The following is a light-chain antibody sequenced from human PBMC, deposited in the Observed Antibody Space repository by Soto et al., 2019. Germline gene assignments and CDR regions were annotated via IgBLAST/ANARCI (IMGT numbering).Light chain of an antibody. CDR2: SNN. Sequence: QSVLTQPPSASGTPGQRVTISCSGGSSNIGRNTVNWYQQLPGTAPKLLIYSNNQRPSGVPDRFSGSKSGTSASLAISGLQSEDEADYYCQSYDSSLSGYVFGTGTKVTVL. J-gene: IGLJ1*01. V-gene: IGLV1-44*01. CDR3: QSYDSSLSGYV. CDR1: SSNIGRNT.